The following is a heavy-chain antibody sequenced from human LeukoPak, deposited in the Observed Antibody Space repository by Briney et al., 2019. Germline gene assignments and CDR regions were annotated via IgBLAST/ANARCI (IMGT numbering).Heavy chain of an antibody. J-gene: IGHJ5*02. V-gene: IGHV1-2*02. CDR3: VRDLSDYDILTGYRIHWFDP. Sequence: ASVKVSCKASGYTFTGYYMHWVRQAPGQGLEWMGWINPNSGGTNYAQKFQGRVTMTRDTSISTAYMELSSLRSDDTAVYYCVRDLSDYDILTGYRIHWFDPWGQGTLVTVSS. D-gene: IGHD3-9*01. CDR2: INPNSGGT. CDR1: GYTFTGYY.